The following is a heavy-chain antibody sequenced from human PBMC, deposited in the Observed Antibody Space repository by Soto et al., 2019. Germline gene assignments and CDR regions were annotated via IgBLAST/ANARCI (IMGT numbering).Heavy chain of an antibody. V-gene: IGHV4-39*07. Sequence: SETLSLTCTVSGGSISNSRYYWAWIRQPPGTGLEWIGSIYHTGNTYYNPSLRSRVTISVDTSKNQFSLKLTSVTAADTAVYYCARDKITGLFDYWGQGTLVTVSS. CDR3: ARDKITGLFDY. J-gene: IGHJ4*02. D-gene: IGHD2-8*02. CDR2: IYHTGNT. CDR1: GGSISNSRYY.